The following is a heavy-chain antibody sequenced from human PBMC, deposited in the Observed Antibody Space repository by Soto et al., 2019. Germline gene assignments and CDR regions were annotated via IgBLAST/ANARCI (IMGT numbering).Heavy chain of an antibody. Sequence: PGGSLRLSCAASGFTVSSNYMSWVRQAPGKGLEWVSVIYSGGSTYYADSVKGRFTISRDNSKNTLYLQMNSLRAEDTAVYYCARSSGSYYQYYYYYGMDVWGQGTTVTSP. CDR1: GFTVSSNY. J-gene: IGHJ6*02. D-gene: IGHD1-26*01. CDR3: ARSSGSYYQYYYYYGMDV. CDR2: IYSGGST. V-gene: IGHV3-53*01.